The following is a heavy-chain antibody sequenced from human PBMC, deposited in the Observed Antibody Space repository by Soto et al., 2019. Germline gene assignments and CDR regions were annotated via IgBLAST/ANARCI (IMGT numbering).Heavy chain of an antibody. D-gene: IGHD6-6*01. Sequence: PGGSLRLSCAASGFTVSSNDMSWVRQAPGKGLEWVSVIYSGGSTHDADSVKGRFTISRDNSKNTVSLQMSSLRVDDTAVYYCASSSRKDYYFAMDAWGQGTTVTVSS. CDR2: IYSGGST. CDR3: ASSSRKDYYFAMDA. CDR1: GFTVSSND. V-gene: IGHV3-53*01. J-gene: IGHJ6*02.